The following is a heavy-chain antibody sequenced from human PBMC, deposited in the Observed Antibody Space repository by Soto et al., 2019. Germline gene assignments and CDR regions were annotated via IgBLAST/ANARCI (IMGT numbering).Heavy chain of an antibody. D-gene: IGHD6-19*01. CDR2: IWFDGSNE. CDR1: GFTFSRDG. V-gene: IGHV3-33*01. CDR3: ARDQGWVFDY. J-gene: IGHJ4*02. Sequence: QVQLVESGGGVVQPGGSLRLSCVASGFTFSRDGMHWVRQAPGKGLEWLAVIWFDGSNEHYADSVKGRFTISRDNSKNTLFLQMNSLRVEDTAIYYCARDQGWVFDYWGQGTLVTVSS.